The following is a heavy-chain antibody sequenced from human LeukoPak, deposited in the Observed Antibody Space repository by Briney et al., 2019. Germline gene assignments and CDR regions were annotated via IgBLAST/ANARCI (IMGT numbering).Heavy chain of an antibody. CDR2: IYPGDSDT. J-gene: IGHJ4*02. V-gene: IGHV5-51*01. CDR3: ARPGIAAAGYFDY. CDR1: GYSFTSYW. Sequence: GESLKISCKGSGYSFTSYWIGWVRQLPGKGLEWMGIIYPGDSDTRYSPSFQGQVTISADKSISTAYLQWSSLKASDTAMYYGARPGIAAAGYFDYWGQGTLVTVSS. D-gene: IGHD6-13*01.